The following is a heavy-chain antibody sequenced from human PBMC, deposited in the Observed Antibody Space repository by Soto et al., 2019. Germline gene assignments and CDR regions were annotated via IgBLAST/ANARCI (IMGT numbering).Heavy chain of an antibody. Sequence: GESLKISCKGSGYSFTSYWIGWVRQMPGKGLEWMGIIYPGDSDTRYSPSFQGQVTISADKSISTAYLQWSGLKASDTAMYYCASSKFNYDSSGPYYYYGMDVWGQGTTVTVSS. J-gene: IGHJ6*02. CDR3: ASSKFNYDSSGPYYYYGMDV. D-gene: IGHD3-22*01. CDR1: GYSFTSYW. CDR2: IYPGDSDT. V-gene: IGHV5-51*01.